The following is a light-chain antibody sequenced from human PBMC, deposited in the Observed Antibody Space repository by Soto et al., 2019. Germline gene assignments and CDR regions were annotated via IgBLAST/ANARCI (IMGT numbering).Light chain of an antibody. CDR2: EVS. CDR3: SSYAGTVYA. Sequence: QSVLTQPPSASGSPGQSVTISCTGTSSDVGGYNYVSWYQQHPGKAPKLMIYEVSKRPSGVPDRFSGSKSGNTAPLTVSGLQAEDEADYYCSSYAGTVYAFGTGTKSPS. V-gene: IGLV2-8*01. J-gene: IGLJ1*01. CDR1: SSDVGGYNY.